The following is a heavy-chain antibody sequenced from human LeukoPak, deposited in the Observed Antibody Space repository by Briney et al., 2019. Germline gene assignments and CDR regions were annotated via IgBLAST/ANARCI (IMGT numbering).Heavy chain of an antibody. CDR1: GFTFSDYY. CDR2: ISSSGSSI. Sequence: GGSLRLSCAASGFTFSDYYMSWIRQAPGKGLEWVSYISSSGSSIYYADSVKGRFTISRDNAKNSLYLQMNSLRAEDTAVYYCAKDLERGYSYEIDYWDQGTLVTVSS. D-gene: IGHD5-18*01. V-gene: IGHV3-11*01. J-gene: IGHJ4*02. CDR3: AKDLERGYSYEIDY.